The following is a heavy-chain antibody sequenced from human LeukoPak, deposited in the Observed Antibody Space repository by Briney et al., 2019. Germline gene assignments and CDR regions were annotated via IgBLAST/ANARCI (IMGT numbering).Heavy chain of an antibody. CDR2: IKHDGSEK. CDR3: ATDRGWRTSGYYLYYFEY. CDR1: GFIFTNYF. Sequence: GGSLKLSCAASGFIFTNYFMSWVRQAPGEGLEWVASIKHDGSEKYYVDSVRGRFTISRDNTMNSLYLQMSSLRAEDTAVYYCATDRGWRTSGYYLYYFEYWGQGTLVTFSS. V-gene: IGHV3-7*01. D-gene: IGHD3-3*01. J-gene: IGHJ4*02.